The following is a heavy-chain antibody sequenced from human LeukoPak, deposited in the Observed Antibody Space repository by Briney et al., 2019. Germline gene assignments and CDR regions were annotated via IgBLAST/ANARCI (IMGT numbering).Heavy chain of an antibody. V-gene: IGHV1-69*13. Sequence: ASVKVSCKASGGTFSSYAISWVRQAPGQGLEWMGGIIPIFGTANYAQKFQGRVTITADESTSTAYMELSSLRSEDTAVYYCARGNYDFWSGYSLALGGDGFDPWGQGTLVTVSS. J-gene: IGHJ5*02. CDR1: GGTFSSYA. CDR2: IIPIFGTA. CDR3: ARGNYDFWSGYSLALGGDGFDP. D-gene: IGHD3-3*01.